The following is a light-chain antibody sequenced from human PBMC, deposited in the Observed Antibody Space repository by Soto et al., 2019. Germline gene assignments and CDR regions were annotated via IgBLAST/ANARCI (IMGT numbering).Light chain of an antibody. CDR3: QQLNSYPT. J-gene: IGKJ4*01. Sequence: IPVTQSPSSLSASVGDRITITCRASQGMSSYLDWNQQKPGKAPKLLIYAAYTLKSGVPSRFSGSGAGTDFTLTISSLQPEDFATYYCQQLNSYPTFGGGTKVEIK. V-gene: IGKV1-9*01. CDR2: AAY. CDR1: QGMSSY.